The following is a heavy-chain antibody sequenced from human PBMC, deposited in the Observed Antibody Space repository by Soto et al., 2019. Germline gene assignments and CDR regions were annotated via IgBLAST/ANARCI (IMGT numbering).Heavy chain of an antibody. CDR1: GGSFRNYY. CDR3: VRAERFPRSWFDP. Sequence: PSETLSLTCGVYGGSFRNYYWIWVRQPPGKGLEWIGEVNHSGEATYNPSIQSRVRISRDTSNNHFSLKMTFVTAADTAIYFCVRAERFPRSWFDPWGQGTQVTVSS. V-gene: IGHV4-34*01. D-gene: IGHD3-10*01. CDR2: VNHSGEA. J-gene: IGHJ5*02.